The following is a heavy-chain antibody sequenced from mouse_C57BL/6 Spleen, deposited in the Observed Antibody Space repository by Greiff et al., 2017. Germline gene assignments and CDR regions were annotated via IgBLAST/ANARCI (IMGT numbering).Heavy chain of an antibody. CDR2: IDPADSDT. Sequence: VQLQQPGAELVMPGASVKLSCKASGYTFTSYWMHWVKQRPGQGLEWIGEIDPADSDTNSNQKFKGKSTLTVDQSYSTAYMQLSSLTSEDSAVYYCARWWYPYYAVAYWGQGTSVTVSS. CDR3: ARWWYPYYAVAY. V-gene: IGHV1-69*01. J-gene: IGHJ4*01. D-gene: IGHD1-1*02. CDR1: GYTFTSYW.